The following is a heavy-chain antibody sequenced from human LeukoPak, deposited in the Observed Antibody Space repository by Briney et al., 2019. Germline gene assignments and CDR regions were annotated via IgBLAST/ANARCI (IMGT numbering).Heavy chain of an antibody. V-gene: IGHV1-2*02. J-gene: IGHJ3*02. Sequence: GASVKVSCKASGYTFTGYYMHWVRQAPGQGLEWMGWINPNSGGTNYAQKFQGRVTMTRDTSISTAYMELSMLRSDDTAVYYCARAMAGGVVVVPAAMIPFDIWGQGTMVTVSS. CDR3: ARAMAGGVVVVPAAMIPFDI. CDR2: INPNSGGT. D-gene: IGHD2-2*01. CDR1: GYTFTGYY.